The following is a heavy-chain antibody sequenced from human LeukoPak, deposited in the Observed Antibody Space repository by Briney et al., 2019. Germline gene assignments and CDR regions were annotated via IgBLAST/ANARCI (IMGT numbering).Heavy chain of an antibody. Sequence: GGSLRLSCAASGFAFDIYSMNWVRQAPGKGLEWVSYISSSSGTTHYADSVKGRFTISRDNAKNSLYLQMNSLRDEDTAVYYCARPLRGSGGLLHEYWGQGTLVTLSS. CDR3: ARPLRGSGGLLHEY. V-gene: IGHV3-48*02. CDR2: ISSSSGTT. D-gene: IGHD2-15*01. CDR1: GFAFDIYS. J-gene: IGHJ1*01.